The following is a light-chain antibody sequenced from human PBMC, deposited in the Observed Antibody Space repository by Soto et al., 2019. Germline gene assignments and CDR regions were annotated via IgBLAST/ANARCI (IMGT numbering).Light chain of an antibody. V-gene: IGKV1-5*03. Sequence: DTQMTQSPSTLSASVGDRVTITCRTSQSISSWLAWYQQKPGKASNLLIYKASTLEIGVPSRFSGSGSGTEFTLTINSLQPDDFAAYYCQQYYSSRFTFGQGSKLE. CDR2: KAS. CDR1: QSISSW. J-gene: IGKJ2*01. CDR3: QQYYSSRFT.